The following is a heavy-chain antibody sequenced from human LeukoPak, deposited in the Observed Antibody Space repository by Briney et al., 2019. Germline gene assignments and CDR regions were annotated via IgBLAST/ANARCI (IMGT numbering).Heavy chain of an antibody. J-gene: IGHJ4*02. CDR3: TTRFNF. CDR2: IKSKTDGGTT. D-gene: IGHD3-3*01. V-gene: IGHV3-15*01. Sequence: SWIRQPAGKGLEWVGRIKSKTDGGTTDYAAPVKGRFTISRDDSKNTLYLQMNSLKTEDTAVYYCTTRFNFWGQGTLVTVSS.